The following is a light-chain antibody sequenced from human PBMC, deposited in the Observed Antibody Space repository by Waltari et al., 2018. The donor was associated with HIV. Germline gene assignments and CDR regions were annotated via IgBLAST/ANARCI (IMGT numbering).Light chain of an antibody. CDR1: SRDVGSYNL. Sequence: QSALTQPASVSGFPGLSITISCTGTSRDVGSYNLVSRYQQHPGKAPKLMIYEGSKRPSGVSNRLSGSNSVNTASLTVSGLQAEDEADYYCCSSAVRSTLEVFCGWTKLTVL. CDR2: EGS. J-gene: IGLJ2*01. CDR3: CSSAVRSTLEV. V-gene: IGLV2-23*01.